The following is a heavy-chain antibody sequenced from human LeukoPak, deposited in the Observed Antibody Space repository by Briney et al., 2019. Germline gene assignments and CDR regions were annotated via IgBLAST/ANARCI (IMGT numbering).Heavy chain of an antibody. V-gene: IGHV3-11*01. CDR1: GFTFSDYY. J-gene: IGHJ3*02. CDR3: ARPPRAGPTDALDI. Sequence: GGSLRLSRAASGFTFSDYYMSWIRQAPGKGLEWVSYISSSGSTIYYADSVKGRFTISRDNAKNSLYLQMNSLRAEDTAVYYCARPPRAGPTDALDIWGQGTMVTVSS. CDR2: ISSSGSTI.